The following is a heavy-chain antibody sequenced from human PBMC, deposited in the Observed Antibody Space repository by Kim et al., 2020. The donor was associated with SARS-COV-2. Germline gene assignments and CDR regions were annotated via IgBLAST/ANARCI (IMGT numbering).Heavy chain of an antibody. V-gene: IGHV4-4*07. CDR2: IYTSGSA. D-gene: IGHD5-18*01. CDR1: GGSINNFY. J-gene: IGHJ6*01. CDR3: ARLYSYGSKYYYYGMDV. Sequence: SETLSLTCTVSGGSINNFYWSWIRQPAGKGLEWIGRIYTSGSANYNPSLKSRVTMSVDTSKKQFSLKLTSVTAADTAVYYCARLYSYGSKYYYYGMDVWG.